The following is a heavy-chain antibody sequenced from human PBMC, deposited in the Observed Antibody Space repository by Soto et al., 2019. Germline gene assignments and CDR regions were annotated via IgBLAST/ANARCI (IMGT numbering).Heavy chain of an antibody. CDR1: GGSISSSNW. Sequence: SETLSLTCAVSGGSISSSNWWSWVRQPPGKGLEWIGEIYHSGSTNYNPSLKSRVTISVDKSKNQFSLKLSSVTAADTAVYYCARWTSHTAENWFDPWGQGTLVTVSS. CDR3: ARWTSHTAENWFDP. CDR2: IYHSGST. V-gene: IGHV4-4*02. J-gene: IGHJ5*02.